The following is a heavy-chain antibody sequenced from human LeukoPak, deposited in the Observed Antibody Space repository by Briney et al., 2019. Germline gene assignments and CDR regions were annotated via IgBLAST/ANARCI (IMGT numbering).Heavy chain of an antibody. J-gene: IGHJ4*02. CDR3: ARDPRITMIVVLPTYFDY. Sequence: PGGSLRLSCEAYGFTFNTYAMNSVRQAPGKRLEWVSAISASGRSTYYADSVKGRFTISRDNSKNTLYLQMNSLRAEDTAVYYCARDPRITMIVVLPTYFDYWGQGTLVTVSS. D-gene: IGHD3-22*01. V-gene: IGHV3-23*01. CDR2: ISASGRST. CDR1: GFTFNTYA.